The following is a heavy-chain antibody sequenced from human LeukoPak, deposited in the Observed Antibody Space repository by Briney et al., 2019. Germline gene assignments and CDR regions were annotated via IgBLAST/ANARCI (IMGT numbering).Heavy chain of an antibody. CDR3: TRWLGYCTNGVCSPDY. CDR1: GFTFGDYA. J-gene: IGHJ4*02. Sequence: GGSLRLSCTASGFTFGDYAMGWFRQAPGKGLEWVGFIRSKAYGGTTEYAASVKGRFTIPRDDSKSIAYLQMNSLKTEDTAVYYCTRWLGYCTNGVCSPDYWGQGTLVTVSS. CDR2: IRSKAYGGTT. D-gene: IGHD2-8*01. V-gene: IGHV3-49*03.